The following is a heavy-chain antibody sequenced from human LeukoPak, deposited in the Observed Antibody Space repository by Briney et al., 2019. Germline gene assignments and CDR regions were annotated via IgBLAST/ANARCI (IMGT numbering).Heavy chain of an antibody. CDR1: GFTFDDYT. CDR3: AKDMGGILWFGEAT. J-gene: IGHJ4*02. V-gene: IGHV3-43*01. Sequence: GGSLRLSCAASGFTFDDYTMHWVRQAPGRGLEWVSLISWDGGSTYYADSVKGRFTISRDNSKNSLYLQMNSLRTGDTALYYCAKDMGGILWFGEATWGQGTLVTVSS. CDR2: ISWDGGST. D-gene: IGHD3-10*01.